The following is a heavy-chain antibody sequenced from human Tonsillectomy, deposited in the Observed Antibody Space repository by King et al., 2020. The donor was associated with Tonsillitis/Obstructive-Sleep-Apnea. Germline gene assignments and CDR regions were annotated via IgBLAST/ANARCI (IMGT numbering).Heavy chain of an antibody. J-gene: IGHJ4*02. CDR1: GGSISGYY. V-gene: IGHV4-59*08. D-gene: IGHD3-22*01. Sequence: LQLQESGPGLVKPSETLSLTCTVSGGSISGYYWSWIRQPPGKGLEWIGYIFYSGSTSYNPSLKSRVTISVDTSNNQISLKLRSVTAADTAVYYCARHDSGGYYWWYFDYWGQGTLVPVSP. CDR3: ARHDSGGYYWWYFDY. CDR2: IFYSGST.